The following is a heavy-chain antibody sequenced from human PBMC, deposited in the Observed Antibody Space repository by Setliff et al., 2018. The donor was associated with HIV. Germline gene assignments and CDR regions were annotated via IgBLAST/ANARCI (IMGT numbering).Heavy chain of an antibody. CDR3: ARVVGTRAVDY. Sequence: KTSETLSLTCAVYGGSFSGYYWSWIRQPPGKGLEWIGEINHSGSTNYNPSLKSRVTISVDTPKNQFSLKLSSVTAADTAVYYCARVVGTRAVDYWGQGTLVTVSS. CDR2: INHSGST. J-gene: IGHJ4*02. D-gene: IGHD2-21*02. CDR1: GGSFSGYY. V-gene: IGHV4-34*01.